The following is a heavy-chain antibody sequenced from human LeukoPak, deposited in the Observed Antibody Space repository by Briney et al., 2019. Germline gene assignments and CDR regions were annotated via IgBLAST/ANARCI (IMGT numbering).Heavy chain of an antibody. CDR2: IKHDGSEK. CDR1: GFTFSRHW. CDR3: ARDAVDTANAV. V-gene: IGHV3-7*01. Sequence: GSLRLSCAASGFTFSRHWMTWVRQAPGKGLEWVANIKHDGSEKNYVDSVKGRFTISRDNAKNTLYLQMNSLRAEDTAVYYCARDAVDTANAVWGQGTTVTVSS. D-gene: IGHD5-18*01. J-gene: IGHJ6*02.